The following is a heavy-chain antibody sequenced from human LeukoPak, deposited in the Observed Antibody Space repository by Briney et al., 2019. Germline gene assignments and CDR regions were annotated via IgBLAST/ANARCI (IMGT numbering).Heavy chain of an antibody. CDR2: ISAGGDFV. Sequence: GGSLRLSCAASGFPFSTHSLNWVRQAPGKGLEWVSSISAGGDFVYYGDSVKGRFTMSRDNAKNSLHLQMDSLTAEDTAVYYCVRDKYDRSTSAYSDSWGHGPLVTVSS. CDR3: VRDKYDRSTSAYSDS. D-gene: IGHD3-22*01. V-gene: IGHV3-21*01. J-gene: IGHJ5*01. CDR1: GFPFSTHS.